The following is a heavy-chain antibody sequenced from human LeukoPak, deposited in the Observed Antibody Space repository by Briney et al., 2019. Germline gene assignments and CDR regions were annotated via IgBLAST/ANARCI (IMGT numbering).Heavy chain of an antibody. D-gene: IGHD3-22*01. J-gene: IGHJ4*02. CDR3: ANDKAYDSSGFSDGGLNY. CDR2: IRSDGKNK. V-gene: IGHV3-30*02. CDR1: GFTFSNYD. Sequence: GGSLRLSCATSGFTFSNYDMQWVRQAPGKGLEWVAFIRSDGKNKYYADSVKGRFTISRDNSKNTVYLQMTSLGPQDTAVYLCANDKAYDSSGFSDGGLNYWGRGTLVTVSS.